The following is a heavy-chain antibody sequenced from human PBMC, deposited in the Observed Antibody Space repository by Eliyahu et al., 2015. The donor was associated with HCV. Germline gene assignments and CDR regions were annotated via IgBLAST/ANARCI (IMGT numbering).Heavy chain of an antibody. CDR3: ARGDTGPTRTLDP. Sequence: EVQLVQSGAEVKKPGESLKISCEGSGYTFTNFWIGWVRQMPGKGLEWMGVIWPGDSDTRYNPSFQGQVTISADKSISTAYLQWTSLKASDTAMYYCARGDTGPTRTLDPWGQGTLVTVSS. J-gene: IGHJ5*02. D-gene: IGHD1-1*01. V-gene: IGHV5-51*01. CDR1: GYTFTNFW. CDR2: IWPGDSDT.